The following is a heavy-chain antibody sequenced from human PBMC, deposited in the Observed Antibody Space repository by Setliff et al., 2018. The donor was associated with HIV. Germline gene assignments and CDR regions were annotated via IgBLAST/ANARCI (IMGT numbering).Heavy chain of an antibody. CDR3: ARDVGRLDYFDY. V-gene: IGHV4-34*11. J-gene: IGHJ4*02. CDR1: GGSFNGYS. D-gene: IGHD2-15*01. Sequence: LSLTCAVYGGSFNGYSWTWIRQPPGKGLEWIGSIFYSGTTYYNPSLKSRLTISVDTSTNQFSLNLTSVTAADTAVYYCARDVGRLDYFDYWGQGTLVTVSS. CDR2: IFYSGTT.